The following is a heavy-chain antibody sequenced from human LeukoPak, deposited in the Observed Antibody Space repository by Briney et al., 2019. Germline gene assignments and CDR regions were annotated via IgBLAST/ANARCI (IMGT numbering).Heavy chain of an antibody. CDR2: ISNSGSTI. CDR3: ARAPPGSMTAYAFDI. Sequence: GGSLRLSCAASGFTFSSYEMNWVRQAPGKGLEWVSYISNSGSTIYYADSVKGRFTISRDNAKNSLYLQMNSLRAEDTAVYYCARAPPGSMTAYAFDIWGQGTMVTVSS. CDR1: GFTFSSYE. J-gene: IGHJ3*02. D-gene: IGHD2/OR15-2a*01. V-gene: IGHV3-48*03.